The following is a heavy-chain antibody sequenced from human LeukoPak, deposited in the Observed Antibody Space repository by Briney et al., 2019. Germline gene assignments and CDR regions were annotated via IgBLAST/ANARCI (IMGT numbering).Heavy chain of an antibody. D-gene: IGHD1-26*01. V-gene: IGHV3-23*01. Sequence: GRSLRLSCAVSGFTFSTYAMNWVPQAPGKGLEWFSLFSGITGSTYYAYSGKGRFSISRDNSKNTVYLQINSLRLEDTAVYYCAKGPVSAIVGATTLDYWGQGSLVTVSS. CDR3: AKGPVSAIVGATTLDY. CDR2: FSGITGST. CDR1: GFTFSTYA. J-gene: IGHJ4*02.